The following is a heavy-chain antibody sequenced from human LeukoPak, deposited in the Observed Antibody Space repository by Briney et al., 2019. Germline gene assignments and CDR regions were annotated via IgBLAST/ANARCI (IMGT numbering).Heavy chain of an antibody. CDR2: IGHDGTKI. CDR3: AKDHVTWGNRYFDH. J-gene: IGHJ4*02. V-gene: IGHV3-30*02. D-gene: IGHD3-16*01. Sequence: GVSLRLSCAASGFTFSTYGMHWVRQAPGKGLEWVAFIGHDGTKIYYADSVQGRFTISRDNSKNTLYLEMNSLSGEDTALYYCAKDHVTWGNRYFDHWGQGTLGTVSS. CDR1: GFTFSTYG.